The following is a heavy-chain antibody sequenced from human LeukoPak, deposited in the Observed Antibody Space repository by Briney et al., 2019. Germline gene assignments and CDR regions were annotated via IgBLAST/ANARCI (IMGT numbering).Heavy chain of an antibody. J-gene: IGHJ5*02. D-gene: IGHD2-8*01. CDR2: INAGNGNT. CDR3: ARDRGEGTDWRYCTNGVCYLFDP. Sequence: ASVKVSCKTSAYSFTPYAMHWVRQAPGQRLEWMGWINAGNGNTNYAQKLQGRVTMTTDTSTSTAYMELRSLRSDDTAVYYCARDRGEGTDWRYCTNGVCYLFDPWGQGTLVTVSS. CDR1: AYSFTPYA. V-gene: IGHV1-3*01.